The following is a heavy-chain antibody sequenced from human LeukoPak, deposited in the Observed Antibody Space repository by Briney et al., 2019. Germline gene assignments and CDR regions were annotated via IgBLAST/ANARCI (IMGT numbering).Heavy chain of an antibody. D-gene: IGHD3-10*01. CDR2: IYYSGST. V-gene: IGHV4-39*01. J-gene: IGHJ1*01. CDR3: ARHPNYYGSAAGELEYFQH. CDR1: GXXXXXSYC. Sequence: GXXXXXSYCGGWGXQPPGKGLEWIVSIYYSGSTYYNPSLKSRITISVYTAKNQFALKLSSVTAADTAVYYCARHPNYYGSAAGELEYFQHWGQGTLVTVSS.